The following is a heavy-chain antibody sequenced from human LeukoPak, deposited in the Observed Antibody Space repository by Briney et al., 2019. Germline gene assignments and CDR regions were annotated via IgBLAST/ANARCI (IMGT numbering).Heavy chain of an antibody. CDR2: IKQDGSEK. D-gene: IGHD5-18*01. CDR3: ARAGYSYGQDYFDY. V-gene: IGHV3-7*03. Sequence: GGSLRLSCAASGFTFTSYWMSWVRQAPGKGLEWVANIKQDGSEKYYVDSVKGRFTISRDNAKNSLYLQMNSLRAEDTAVYYCARAGYSYGQDYFDYWGQGTLVTVSS. J-gene: IGHJ4*02. CDR1: GFTFTSYW.